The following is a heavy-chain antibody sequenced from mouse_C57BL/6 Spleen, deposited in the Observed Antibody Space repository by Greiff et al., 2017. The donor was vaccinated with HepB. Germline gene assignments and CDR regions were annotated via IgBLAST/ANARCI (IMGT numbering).Heavy chain of an antibody. J-gene: IGHJ2*01. CDR2: IDPETGGT. D-gene: IGHD2-4*01. CDR3: TRRSPDYFDY. Sequence: QVQLQQSGAELVRPGASVTLSCKASGYTFTDYEMHWVKQTPVHGLEWIGAIDPETGGTAYNQKFKGKAILTADKSSSTAYMELRSLTSEASAVYCCTRRSPDYFDYWGQGTTLTVSS. CDR1: GYTFTDYE. V-gene: IGHV1-15*01.